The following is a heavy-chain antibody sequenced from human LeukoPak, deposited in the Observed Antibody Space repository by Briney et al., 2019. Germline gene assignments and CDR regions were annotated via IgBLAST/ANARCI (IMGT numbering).Heavy chain of an antibody. CDR3: ARGILGQGYFDL. CDR2: IKYSGST. CDR1: GGSFRDYY. D-gene: IGHD3/OR15-3a*01. V-gene: IGHV4-34*01. J-gene: IGHJ2*01. Sequence: SETLSLTCAVYGGSFRDYYWSWIRQTPGEGLQWIGGIKYSGSTDYNPSLKSRVTMSIDTSKNQFSLRLTSVTAADTAMYYCARGILGQGYFDLWGRDTLVTVSS.